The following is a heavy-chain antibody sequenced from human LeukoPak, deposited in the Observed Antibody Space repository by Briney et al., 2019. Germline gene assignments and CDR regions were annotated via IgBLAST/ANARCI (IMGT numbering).Heavy chain of an antibody. V-gene: IGHV3-33*06. D-gene: IGHD2-15*01. Sequence: TGGSLRLSCAASGFTFSSYGMHWVRQAPGKGLEWVAVIWYDGSNKYYADSVKGRFTISRDNSKNTLYLQMNSLRAEDTAVYYCAKDPDIVGITPGGYFDYRGQETLVTVSS. CDR3: AKDPDIVGITPGGYFDY. J-gene: IGHJ4*02. CDR1: GFTFSSYG. CDR2: IWYDGSNK.